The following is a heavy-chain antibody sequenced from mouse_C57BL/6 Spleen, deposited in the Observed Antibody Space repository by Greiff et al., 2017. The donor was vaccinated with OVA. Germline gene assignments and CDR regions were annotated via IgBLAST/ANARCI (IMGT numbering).Heavy chain of an antibody. J-gene: IGHJ2*01. V-gene: IGHV1-61*01. CDR3: ASSGDGYLDY. Sequence: VQLQQPGAELVRPGSSVKLSCKASGYTFTSYWMDWVKQRPGQGLEWIGNIYPSDSETHYNQQFKDKATLTVDKSSSTAYMQLSSLTSEDSAVYYCASSGDGYLDYWGQGTTLTVSS. CDR1: GYTFTSYW. D-gene: IGHD2-3*01. CDR2: IYPSDSET.